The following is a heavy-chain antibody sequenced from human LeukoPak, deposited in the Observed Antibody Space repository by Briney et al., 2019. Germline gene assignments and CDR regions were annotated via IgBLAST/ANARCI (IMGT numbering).Heavy chain of an antibody. Sequence: PGGSLRLSCAASGFTFSSYWMHWVRQAPGKGLVWVSVIYSGGSTYYADSVKGRFTISRDNSKNTLYLQMNSLRAEDTAVYYCARDLDGSSWFAPFDYWGQGTLVTVSS. V-gene: IGHV3-66*02. D-gene: IGHD6-13*01. J-gene: IGHJ4*02. CDR3: ARDLDGSSWFAPFDY. CDR2: IYSGGST. CDR1: GFTFSSYW.